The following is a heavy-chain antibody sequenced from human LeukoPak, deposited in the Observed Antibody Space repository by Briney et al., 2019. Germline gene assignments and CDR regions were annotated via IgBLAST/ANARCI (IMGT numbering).Heavy chain of an antibody. J-gene: IGHJ4*02. V-gene: IGHV3-7*03. CDR3: AKDRSDYYGSGSPHPI. CDR1: GFTFSSYW. Sequence: PGGSLRLSCAASGFTFSSYWMSWVRQAPGKGLEWVANIKQDGSEKYYVDSVKGRFTISRDNAKNSLYLQMNSLRAEDTAVYYCAKDRSDYYGSGSPHPIWGQGTLVTVSS. CDR2: IKQDGSEK. D-gene: IGHD3-10*01.